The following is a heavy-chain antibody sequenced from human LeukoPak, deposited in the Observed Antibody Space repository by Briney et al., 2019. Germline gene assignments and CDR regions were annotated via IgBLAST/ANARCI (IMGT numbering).Heavy chain of an antibody. V-gene: IGHV3-23*01. Sequence: GGSLRLSCAASGFTFSSYGMSWVRQAPGKGLEWVSAISGSGGSTYYADSVKGRFTISRDNSKNTLYLQMNSLRAEDTAVYYCATDSFRGSGNWWFDYWGQGTLVTVSS. CDR2: ISGSGGST. CDR3: ATDSFRGSGNWWFDY. D-gene: IGHD3-10*01. J-gene: IGHJ4*02. CDR1: GFTFSSYG.